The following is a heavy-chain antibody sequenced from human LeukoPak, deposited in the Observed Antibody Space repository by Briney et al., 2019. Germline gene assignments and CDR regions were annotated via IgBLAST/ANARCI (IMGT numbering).Heavy chain of an antibody. J-gene: IGHJ4*02. CDR3: AKVVGDRMDY. CDR2: ISAHNGQT. V-gene: IGHV1-18*01. D-gene: IGHD3-16*02. CDR1: GYTFVTYG. Sequence: GASVKVSCKASGYTFVTYGFCWVRQAPGQGLEWMGWISAHNGQTKSAQKLQDRLSMTTDTSTTTAYMELRSLRSDDTAVYYCAKVVGDRMDYWGQGTLVTVSS.